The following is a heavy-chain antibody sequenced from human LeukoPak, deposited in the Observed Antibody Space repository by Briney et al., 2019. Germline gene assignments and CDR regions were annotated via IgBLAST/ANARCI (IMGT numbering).Heavy chain of an antibody. Sequence: GGSLRLSCAASGFTFSSYNMNWVRQAPGKGLEWISYINSAGTTIYYADSVKGRFTISRDNAKNSLYLQMNSLRAADTAIYYCARDRGSYYGGDFDYWGQGTLVTVSS. V-gene: IGHV3-48*01. CDR3: ARDRGSYYGGDFDY. CDR2: INSAGTTI. J-gene: IGHJ4*02. CDR1: GFTFSSYN. D-gene: IGHD1-26*01.